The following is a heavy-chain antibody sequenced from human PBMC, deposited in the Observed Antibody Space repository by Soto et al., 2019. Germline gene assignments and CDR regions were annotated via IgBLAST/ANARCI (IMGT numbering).Heavy chain of an antibody. CDR2: IWYDGSNK. CDR3: AKADCNSCYVQFDREPPQGFDP. V-gene: IGHV3-33*06. D-gene: IGHD2-2*01. CDR1: GFTFSSYG. J-gene: IGHJ5*02. Sequence: GGSLRLSCAASGFTFSSYGMHWVRQAPGKGLEWVAVIWYDGSNKYYAESVKGRFTISRDNSKNTLYLQMNSLRAEDTAVYYCAKADCNSCYVQFDREPPQGFDPWGQATLVTVSS.